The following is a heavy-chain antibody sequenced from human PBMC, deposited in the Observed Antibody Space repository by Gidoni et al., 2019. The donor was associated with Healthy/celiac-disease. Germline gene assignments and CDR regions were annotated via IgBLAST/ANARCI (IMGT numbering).Heavy chain of an antibody. CDR1: FSSYA. D-gene: IGHD2-21*02. CDR2: ISGSGGST. CDR3: AKDPIPHSVVVTAMPASY. J-gene: IGHJ4*02. V-gene: IGHV3-23*01. Sequence: FSSYALSWVRQAPWKGLEWVSAISGSGGSTYYADSVKGRFTISRDKSKNTLYLQMNSLRAENTAVYYCAKDPIPHSVVVTAMPASYWGQGTLVTGSS.